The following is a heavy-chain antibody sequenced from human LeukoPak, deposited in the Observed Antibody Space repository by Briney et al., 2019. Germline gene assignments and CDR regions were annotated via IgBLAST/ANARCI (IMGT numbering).Heavy chain of an antibody. CDR1: GGSFSGYF. D-gene: IGHD1-26*01. CDR3: ASGLGVGATHLDY. Sequence: SETLSLTCAVYGGSFSGYFWSWIRQPPGKGLEWIGEINHSGSTTYNPSLKSRVTISVDTSKNQFSLRLTSVTAADTAVYYCASGLGVGATHLDYWGQGTLVTVSS. CDR2: INHSGST. J-gene: IGHJ4*02. V-gene: IGHV4-34*01.